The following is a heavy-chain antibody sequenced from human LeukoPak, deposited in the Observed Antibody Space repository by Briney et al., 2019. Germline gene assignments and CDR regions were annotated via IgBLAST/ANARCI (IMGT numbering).Heavy chain of an antibody. V-gene: IGHV3-64*01. CDR3: ARVQSTVRGIQGPFDL. J-gene: IGHJ4*02. CDR2: IKNHGGGT. D-gene: IGHD3-10*01. CDR1: GFTFSTYA. Sequence: GGSLRLSCAASGFTFSTYAMHWFRQAPGKGLEYVSAIKNHGGGTYYASSVQGRFTISGDNSRSTLYLQMDTLRLDDMATYYCARVQSTVRGIQGPFDLWGQGTLVTVS.